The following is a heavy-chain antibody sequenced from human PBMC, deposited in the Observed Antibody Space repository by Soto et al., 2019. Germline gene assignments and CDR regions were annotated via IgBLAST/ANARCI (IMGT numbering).Heavy chain of an antibody. CDR1: GGTFSSYT. D-gene: IGHD5-12*01. V-gene: IGHV1-69*08. Sequence: QVQLVQSGAEVKKPGSSVKVSCKASGGTFSSYTISWVRQAPGQGLEWMGRIIPILGIANYAQKFQGRVTITADKSTSTAYMALSSLRSEDTAVYYCARDREMATLGARWFDPWGQGTLVTVSS. J-gene: IGHJ5*02. CDR3: ARDREMATLGARWFDP. CDR2: IIPILGIA.